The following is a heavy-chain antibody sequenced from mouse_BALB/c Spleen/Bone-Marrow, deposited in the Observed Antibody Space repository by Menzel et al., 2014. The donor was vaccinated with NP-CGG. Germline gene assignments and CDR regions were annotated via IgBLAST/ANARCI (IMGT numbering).Heavy chain of an antibody. CDR1: GFTFTDYY. D-gene: IGHD2-3*01. CDR3: ARDMGGLLFDY. CDR2: IRNKAYSYTT. J-gene: IGHJ2*01. V-gene: IGHV7-3*02. Sequence: EVKLVESGGGLVQPGGSLRLSCATSGFTFTDYYMNWVRQPPGKALEWLGFIRNKAYSYTTEYSASVKGRFTISRDNSQSILYLQMNTLRAEDSATYYRARDMGGLLFDYWGQGTTLTVSS.